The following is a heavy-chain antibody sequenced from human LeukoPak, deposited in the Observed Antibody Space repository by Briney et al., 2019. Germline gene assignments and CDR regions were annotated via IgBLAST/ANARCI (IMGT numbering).Heavy chain of an antibody. V-gene: IGHV4-4*07. CDR1: GDSISGYY. CDR3: ARGLYCSSTSCYLDY. J-gene: IGHJ4*02. CDR2: IYTSGST. Sequence: PSEPLSLTCTVSGDSISGYYWIWIRQPAGKALEGIGRIYTSGSTNYAPYLKCRVTISVDTSKNQFSLKLSSVTAADTAVYYCARGLYCSSTSCYLDYWGQGTLVTVSS. D-gene: IGHD2-2*01.